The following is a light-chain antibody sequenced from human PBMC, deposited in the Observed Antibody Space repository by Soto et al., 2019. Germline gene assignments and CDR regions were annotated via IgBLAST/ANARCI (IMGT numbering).Light chain of an antibody. CDR3: QQSQSFPLT. CDR1: QSINRF. CDR2: AAS. J-gene: IGKJ4*01. V-gene: IGKV1-39*01. Sequence: DIQVTDSPSSLSAFVGDGVTITYRARQSINRFLNRYQQKPGKAPKPLINAASSLQNGVPSRFSGSGSGTDFTLTINNLQPEDSATYYCQQSQSFPLTFGGGTKVEIK.